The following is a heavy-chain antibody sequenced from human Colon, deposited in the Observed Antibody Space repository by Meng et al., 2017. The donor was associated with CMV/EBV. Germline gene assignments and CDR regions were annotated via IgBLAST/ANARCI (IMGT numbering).Heavy chain of an antibody. V-gene: IGHV1-18*01. J-gene: IGHJ4*02. D-gene: IGHD2-2*01. CDR1: GYTFSSSG. CDR2: ISTHNGNT. Sequence: ASVKVSCKASGYTFSSSGINWVRQAPGQGLEWMGWISTHNGNTNYAQKFQGRVTMTTDASTSTVHMELRSLTSDDTAVYFCARSPILYYDSASCPLDYWGQGTQVTVSS. CDR3: ARSPILYYDSASCPLDY.